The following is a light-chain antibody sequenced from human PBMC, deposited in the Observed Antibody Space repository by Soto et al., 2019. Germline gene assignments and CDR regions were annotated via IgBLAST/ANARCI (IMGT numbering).Light chain of an antibody. CDR3: QTWGTGIQV. V-gene: IGLV4-69*01. Sequence: QPVLTQSPSASASLGASVTLTCTLSSGHSSYAIAWHQQQPEKGPRYLMKLNSDGSHSKGDGIPDRFSGSSSGAERYLTISSLHSEDEADYYCQTWGTGIQVFGGGTKLTVL. CDR1: SGHSSYA. J-gene: IGLJ3*02. CDR2: LNSDGSH.